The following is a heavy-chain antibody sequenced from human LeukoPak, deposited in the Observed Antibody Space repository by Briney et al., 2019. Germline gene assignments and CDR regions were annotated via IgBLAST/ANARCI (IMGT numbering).Heavy chain of an antibody. CDR1: GYTFTSYG. D-gene: IGHD3-16*02. CDR2: ISAYNGNT. CDR3: ARMLRLGELSPFYYFDY. J-gene: IGHJ4*02. Sequence: GASVKVSCKASGYTFTSYGISWVRQAPGQGLEWMGWISAYNGNTNYAQKLQGRVTMTTDTSTSTAYMELRRLRSDDTAVYYCARMLRLGELSPFYYFDYWGQGTLVTVSS. V-gene: IGHV1-18*01.